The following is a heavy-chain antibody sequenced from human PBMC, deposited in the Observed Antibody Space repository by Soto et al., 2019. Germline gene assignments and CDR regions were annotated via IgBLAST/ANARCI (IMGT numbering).Heavy chain of an antibody. J-gene: IGHJ6*02. CDR2: IYYSGST. CDR1: GGSISSYY. V-gene: IGHV4-59*01. Sequence: SETLSLTCTVSGGSISSYYWSWIRQPPGKGLEWIGYIYYSGSTNYNPSLKSRVTISVDTSKNQFSLKLSSVTAADTAVYYCARGVSRSGSYYHVPRLDYYYYGMDVWGQGTTVTVSS. D-gene: IGHD1-26*01. CDR3: ARGVSRSGSYYHVPRLDYYYYGMDV.